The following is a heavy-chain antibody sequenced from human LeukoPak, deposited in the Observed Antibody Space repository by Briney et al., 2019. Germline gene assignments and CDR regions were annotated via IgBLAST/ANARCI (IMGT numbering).Heavy chain of an antibody. CDR2: LNHSGST. CDR1: GGSFSGYY. CDR3: ARGPGVTGVTDY. Sequence: PSETLSLTCAVFGGSFSGYYWSWIRQPPGKGLEWIGELNHSGSTNYNPSLKSRVTISVDTSKNQFSMKLASVTAADTAVYYCARGPGVTGVTDYWSQGTLVTVPS. D-gene: IGHD4-23*01. J-gene: IGHJ4*02. V-gene: IGHV4-34*01.